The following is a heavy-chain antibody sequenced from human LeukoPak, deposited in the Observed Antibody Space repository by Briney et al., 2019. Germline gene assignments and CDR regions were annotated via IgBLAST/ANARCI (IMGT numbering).Heavy chain of an antibody. CDR3: ARGLYSSSSMFDY. J-gene: IGHJ4*02. CDR1: GGSFSGYY. V-gene: IGHV4-34*01. Sequence: SETLSLTCAVYGGSFSGYYWSWIRQPPGKGLEWIGEINHSGSTNYNPSLKSRVTISVDTSKNQFSLKLSSVTAADTAVYYCARGLYSSSSMFDYWGQGTLVTVSS. D-gene: IGHD6-6*01. CDR2: INHSGST.